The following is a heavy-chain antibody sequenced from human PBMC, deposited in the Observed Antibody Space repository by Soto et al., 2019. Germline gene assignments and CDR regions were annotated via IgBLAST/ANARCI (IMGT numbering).Heavy chain of an antibody. D-gene: IGHD3-22*01. J-gene: IGHJ5*02. V-gene: IGHV4-61*01. Sequence: SETLSLTCTVSGGSVSSGSYYWSWIRQPPGKGLEWIGYIYYSGSTNYNPSLKSRVTISVDTSKNQFSLKLSSVTAADTAVYYCARGNFFEDSSGYPDWFAPWGQGTLVTVSS. CDR2: IYYSGST. CDR3: ARGNFFEDSSGYPDWFAP. CDR1: GGSVSSGSYY.